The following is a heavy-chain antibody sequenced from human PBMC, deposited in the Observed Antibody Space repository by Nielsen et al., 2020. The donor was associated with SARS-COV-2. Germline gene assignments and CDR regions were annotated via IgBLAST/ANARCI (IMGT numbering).Heavy chain of an antibody. V-gene: IGHV3-7*03. Sequence: GGSLRLSCAASGFTFSSYWMGWVRQAPGKGLEWVANIKQDGSEKYYVDSVKGRFTISRDNAKNSLYLQMNSLRAEDTAVYYCARLETSSGWDWDYWGQGTLVTVSS. D-gene: IGHD6-19*01. CDR2: IKQDGSEK. CDR3: ARLETSSGWDWDY. J-gene: IGHJ4*02. CDR1: GFTFSSYW.